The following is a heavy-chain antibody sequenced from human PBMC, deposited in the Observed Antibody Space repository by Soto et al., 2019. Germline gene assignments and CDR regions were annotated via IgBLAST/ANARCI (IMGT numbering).Heavy chain of an antibody. V-gene: IGHV4-34*01. CDR1: GGSFSCYY. D-gene: IGHD2-2*02. CDR2: INHSGST. Sequence: PSETLSLTCAVYGGSFSCYYWSWIRQPPGKGLEWIGEINHSGSTNYNPSLKSRVTISVDTSKNQFSLKLSSVTAADTAVYYCARGRGCSSTSCYTGNYYYYGMDVWGQGTTVTVSS. CDR3: ARGRGCSSTSCYTGNYYYYGMDV. J-gene: IGHJ6*02.